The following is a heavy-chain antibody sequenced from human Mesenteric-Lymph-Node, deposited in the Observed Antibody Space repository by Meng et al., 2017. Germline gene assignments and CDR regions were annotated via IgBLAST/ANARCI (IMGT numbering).Heavy chain of an antibody. CDR1: GFTFSSYS. V-gene: IGHV3-48*04. CDR3: ARGFREAFDI. CDR2: ISSSGSTI. D-gene: IGHD3-10*01. J-gene: IGHJ3*02. Sequence: GESLKISCAASGFTFSSYSMNWVRQAPGKGLEWVSYISSSGSTIYYADSVKGRFTISRDNAKNSLYLQMNSLRAEDMALYYCARGFREAFDIWGQGTMVTVSS.